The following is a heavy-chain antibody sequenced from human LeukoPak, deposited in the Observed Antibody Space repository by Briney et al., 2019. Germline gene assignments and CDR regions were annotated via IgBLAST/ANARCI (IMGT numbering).Heavy chain of an antibody. D-gene: IGHD3-22*01. CDR3: ATNRYYYDSSGLPHDY. V-gene: IGHV3-11*04. CDR2: ISSSGSTI. CDR1: GFTFSDYY. J-gene: IGHJ4*02. Sequence: PGGSLRLSCAASGFTFSDYYMSWIRQAPGKGLEWVSYISSSGSTIYYADSVKGRFTISRDNAKNSLYLQMNSLRAEDTAVYYCATNRYYYDSSGLPHDYWGQGTLVTVSS.